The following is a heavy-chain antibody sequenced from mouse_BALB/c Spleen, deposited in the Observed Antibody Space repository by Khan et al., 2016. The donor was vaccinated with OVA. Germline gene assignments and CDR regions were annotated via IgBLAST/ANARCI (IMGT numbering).Heavy chain of an antibody. V-gene: IGHV1-77*01. Sequence: QVQLQQSGAELARPGASVKLSCKASGYTFTDYYINWVKQRTGQGLEWIGEISPDSGDTYYNEKFKGQATLTADKSSTTAYMQLSSLTSEASAVYFCARRNYFGYTFAYWGQGTLVTVSA. CDR2: ISPDSGDT. CDR1: GYTFTDYY. J-gene: IGHJ3*01. D-gene: IGHD1-2*01. CDR3: ARRNYFGYTFAY.